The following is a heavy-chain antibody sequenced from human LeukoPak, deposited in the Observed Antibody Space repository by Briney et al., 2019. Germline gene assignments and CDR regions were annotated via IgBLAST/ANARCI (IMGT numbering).Heavy chain of an antibody. V-gene: IGHV3-23*01. CDR2: IGGSDDST. D-gene: IGHD3-3*01. J-gene: IGHJ4*02. CDR3: AKSRGDFWSGYYVY. Sequence: GGSLRLSCAASGFTFSSYAMSWVRQAPGKGLEWVSAIGGSDDSTYYADSVKGRFTISRDNSKNTLYLQMNSLRAEDTALYFCAKSRGDFWSGYYVYWGQGTLVTVSS. CDR1: GFTFSSYA.